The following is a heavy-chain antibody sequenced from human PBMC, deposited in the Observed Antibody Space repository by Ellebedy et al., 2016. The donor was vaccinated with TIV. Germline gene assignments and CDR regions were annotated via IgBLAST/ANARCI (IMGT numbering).Heavy chain of an antibody. J-gene: IGHJ5*02. CDR3: ARRGSYGDYAVQVNNWFDR. V-gene: IGHV3-7*01. CDR1: GFSFRNYW. Sequence: GESLKISCAASGFSFRNYWMGWVRQAPGKGLEWVANIYQDGSEKYYVDSVKGRFTISRDNAKNSLYLQLNSPRVEDTAVYYCARRGSYGDYAVQVNNWFDRWGQGTLVTV. D-gene: IGHD4-17*01. CDR2: IYQDGSEK.